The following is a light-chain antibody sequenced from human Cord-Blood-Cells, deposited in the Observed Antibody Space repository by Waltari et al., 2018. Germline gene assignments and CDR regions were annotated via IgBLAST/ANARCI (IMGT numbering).Light chain of an antibody. J-gene: IGKJ4*01. CDR3: QQYNSYLT. V-gene: IGKV1-5*01. CDR2: DAS. Sequence: DIQMTQSPSTLSASVGDRVTLTCRASQSISSWLAWYQQKPGKAPKLLIYDASSLERGVQSRFSGSGSGTEFTLTISSLQPDDFATYYCQQYNSYLTFGGGTKVEIK. CDR1: QSISSW.